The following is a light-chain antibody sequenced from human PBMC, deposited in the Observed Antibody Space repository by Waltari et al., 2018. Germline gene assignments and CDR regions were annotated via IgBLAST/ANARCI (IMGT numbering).Light chain of an antibody. Sequence: NFMLTQPHSVSESPGKTVTISCTRSSGSIASNYVQWYQQRPASAPTPVIYEDNQRPSGVPDRFSGSIDSSSNSASLTISGLKTEDEADYYCQSYDSSNRVFGGGTKLTVL. CDR3: QSYDSSNRV. J-gene: IGLJ3*02. CDR2: EDN. V-gene: IGLV6-57*03. CDR1: SGSIASNY.